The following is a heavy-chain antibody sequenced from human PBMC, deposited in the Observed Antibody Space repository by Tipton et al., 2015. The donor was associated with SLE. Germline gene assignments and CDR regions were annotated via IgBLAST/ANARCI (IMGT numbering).Heavy chain of an antibody. V-gene: IGHV3-21*01. CDR2: ISGTNSHI. J-gene: IGHJ4*02. CDR1: GFTFSSYT. CDR3: ARQMFYTSAGPFDY. Sequence: GSLRLSCAASGFTFSSYTMTWVRQAPGKGLEWVSFISGTNSHIYYADSLKGRFTISRDNAKNSLYLQMNSLRAEDTAVYYCARQMFYTSAGPFDYWGQGTLVTVSS. D-gene: IGHD3-22*01.